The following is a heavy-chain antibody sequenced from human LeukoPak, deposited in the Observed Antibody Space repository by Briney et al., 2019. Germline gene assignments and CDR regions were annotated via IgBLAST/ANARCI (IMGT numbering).Heavy chain of an antibody. CDR3: SRVGYSSGWSDAFDI. CDR1: GFTFGDYA. V-gene: IGHV3-49*03. J-gene: IGHJ3*02. Sequence: GGPLRPSGTASGFTFGDYAMSWFRQAQGKGLQWVGFIKSKAYSGTTEYAASVKGRFTISRDDSKSIAYLQMSSLKTEDTAVYYCSRVGYSSGWSDAFDIWGQGTMVTVSS. D-gene: IGHD6-19*01. CDR2: IKSKAYSGTT.